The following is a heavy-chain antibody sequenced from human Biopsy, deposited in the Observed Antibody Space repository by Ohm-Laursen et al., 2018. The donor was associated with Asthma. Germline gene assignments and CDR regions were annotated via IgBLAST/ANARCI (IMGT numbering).Heavy chain of an antibody. J-gene: IGHJ5*02. D-gene: IGHD1-7*01. CDR3: AREGITGTTAWFDP. CDR2: INAGNGNT. CDR1: GYTFINYA. V-gene: IGHV1-3*01. Sequence: SVKVSCKASGYTFINYAIHWVRQAPGQRLEWMGWINAGNGNTKYSQKFQGRVTMTTDTSTSTAYMELRSLRSDDTAVYYCAREGITGTTAWFDPWGQGTLVTVSS.